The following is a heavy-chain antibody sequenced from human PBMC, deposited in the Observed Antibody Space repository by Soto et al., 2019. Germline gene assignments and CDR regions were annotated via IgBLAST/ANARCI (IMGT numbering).Heavy chain of an antibody. CDR1: GYSFTSYW. CDR2: IYPGDSDT. V-gene: IGHV5-51*01. Sequence: PGESLKISCKGSGYSFTSYWIGWVRQMPGKGLEWMGIIYPGDSDTRYSPSFQGQVTISADKSISTAYLQWRSLKASDTAMYYCARHTAARPCYYYYGMDAWGQGTTVTVSS. J-gene: IGHJ6*02. D-gene: IGHD6-6*01. CDR3: ARHTAARPCYYYYGMDA.